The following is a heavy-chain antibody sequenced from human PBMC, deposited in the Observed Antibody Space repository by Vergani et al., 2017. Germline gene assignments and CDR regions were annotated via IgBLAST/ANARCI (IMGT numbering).Heavy chain of an antibody. CDR2: IWYDGSNK. J-gene: IGHJ6*02. CDR1: GFTFSSYG. Sequence: QVQLVESGGGVVQPGRSLRLSCAASGFTFSSYGMHWVRQAPGKGLEWVAVIWYDGSNKYYADSVKGRFTISRDNSKNTLYLQMNSLRAEDTAVYYCAKYYYGSGSYQVSGMDVWGQGTTVTVSS. D-gene: IGHD3-10*01. V-gene: IGHV3-33*06. CDR3: AKYYYGSGSYQVSGMDV.